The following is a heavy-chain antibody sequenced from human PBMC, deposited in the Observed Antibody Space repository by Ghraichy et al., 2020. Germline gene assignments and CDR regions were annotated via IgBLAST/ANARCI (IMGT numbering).Heavy chain of an antibody. CDR2: IYHSGST. Sequence: SQTLSLTCTVSGYSISSGYYWGWIRQPPGKGLEWIGSIYHSGSTYYNPSLKSRVTISVDTSKNQFSLKLSSVTAADTAVYYCVSEYCSSTSCYNDYWGQGTLVTVSS. D-gene: IGHD2-2*02. CDR1: GYSISSGYY. J-gene: IGHJ4*02. CDR3: VSEYCSSTSCYNDY. V-gene: IGHV4-38-2*02.